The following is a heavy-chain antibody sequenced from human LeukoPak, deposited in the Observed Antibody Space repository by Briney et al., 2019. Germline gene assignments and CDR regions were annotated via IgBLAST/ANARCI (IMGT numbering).Heavy chain of an antibody. J-gene: IGHJ4*02. Sequence: ASVKVSCKASGYTFTGYYMHWVRQAPGQGLEWMGWINSNSGDTNYDQKFQGRITMSRDTSISTAYMDLSRLRSDDTAVYYCARIKWSAANDWGQGTLVTVSS. CDR1: GYTFTGYY. D-gene: IGHD6-13*01. CDR2: INSNSGDT. V-gene: IGHV1-2*02. CDR3: ARIKWSAAND.